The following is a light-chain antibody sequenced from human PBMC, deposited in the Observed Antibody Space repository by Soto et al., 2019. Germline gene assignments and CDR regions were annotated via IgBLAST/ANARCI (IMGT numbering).Light chain of an antibody. CDR2: LGS. Sequence: DIVMTQSPLSLPVTPGEPASISCTSSQSLLHSDGYNYLDWYLQKPGQSPQLLIYLGSNRASGVPDRFSGSGSGTHFTLKISRVEAEDVGVYYCMQALQTPLTFGGGTKVDIK. V-gene: IGKV2-28*01. J-gene: IGKJ4*01. CDR1: QSLLHSDGYNY. CDR3: MQALQTPLT.